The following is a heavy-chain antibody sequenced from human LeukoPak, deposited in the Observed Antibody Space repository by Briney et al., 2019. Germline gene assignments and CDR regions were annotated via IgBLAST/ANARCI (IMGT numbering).Heavy chain of an antibody. Sequence: GGSLRLSCAASGFTFSSYAMSWVRQAPGKGLEWVSAISGSGGSTYYADSVKGRFTISRDNSKDTLYLQMNSLRAEDTAVYYCAKAGRGYSGYDWDDYWGQGTLVTVSS. CDR3: AKAGRGYSGYDWDDY. CDR2: ISGSGGST. V-gene: IGHV3-23*01. J-gene: IGHJ4*02. CDR1: GFTFSSYA. D-gene: IGHD5-12*01.